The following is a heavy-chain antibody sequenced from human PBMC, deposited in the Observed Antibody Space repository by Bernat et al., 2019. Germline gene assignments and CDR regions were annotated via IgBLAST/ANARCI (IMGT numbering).Heavy chain of an antibody. CDR2: INHSGST. J-gene: IGHJ4*02. CDR3: ARVRLGYD. Sequence: QVQLQQWGAGLLKPSETLSHTCAVYGGSFSGYYWSWIRQPPGKGLEWIGEINHSGSTNYNPSLKSRVTISVDTSKNQFSLKLSSVTAADTAVYYCARVRLGYDWGQGTLVTVSS. CDR1: GGSFSGYY. D-gene: IGHD7-27*01. V-gene: IGHV4-34*01.